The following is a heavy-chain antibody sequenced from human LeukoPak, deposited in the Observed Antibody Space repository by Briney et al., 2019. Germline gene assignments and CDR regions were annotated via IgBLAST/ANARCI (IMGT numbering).Heavy chain of an antibody. J-gene: IGHJ4*02. CDR1: GGSISSRSYY. D-gene: IGHD1-1*01. CDR2: IYYSGST. Sequence: SETLSLTCTVSGGSISSRSYYWGWIRQPPGKGLEWIGSIYYSGSTYYNPSLKSRVTISVDTSKNQFSLKLSSVTAADTAVYYCARLRMELAYWGQGTLVTVSS. V-gene: IGHV4-39*01. CDR3: ARLRMELAY.